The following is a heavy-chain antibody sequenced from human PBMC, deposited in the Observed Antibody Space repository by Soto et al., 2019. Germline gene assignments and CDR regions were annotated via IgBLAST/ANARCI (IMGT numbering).Heavy chain of an antibody. J-gene: IGHJ4*02. Sequence: GASVKVSCKASGYTFTSYGISWVRQAPGQGLEWMGWISAYNGNTNYAQRLQGRVTMTTDTSTSTAYMELRSLRSDDTAVYYCARDLEQWLVRPNQKTFDYWGQGTLVTVSS. CDR3: ARDLEQWLVRPNQKTFDY. CDR1: GYTFTSYG. D-gene: IGHD6-19*01. CDR2: ISAYNGNT. V-gene: IGHV1-18*01.